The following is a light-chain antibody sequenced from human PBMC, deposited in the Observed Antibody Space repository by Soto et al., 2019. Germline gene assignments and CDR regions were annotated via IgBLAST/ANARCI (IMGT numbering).Light chain of an antibody. J-gene: IGLJ1*01. CDR2: EVS. V-gene: IGLV2-8*01. CDR1: SSDVGGYNY. Sequence: QSALTQPASVSGSPGQSITISCTGTSSDVGGYNYVSWYQQHPGKAPRALIYEVSKRPSGVPDRFSGYKSGNTASLTVSGLQTEDEADYYCSSYAGSNNYVFGTGTKVTVL. CDR3: SSYAGSNNYV.